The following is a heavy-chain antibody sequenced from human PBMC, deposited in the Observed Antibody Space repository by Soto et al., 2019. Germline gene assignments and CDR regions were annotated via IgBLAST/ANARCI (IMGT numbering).Heavy chain of an antibody. Sequence: QVQLQQWGSGRLKHSETLYLNCAVNGGSLSGSYWSWIRQPLGKGLEWIGEIKDGGYTNYSPSLKSRATISSDTSNNQFSLRLNSVTAADTGLYYCARGQEGVVATHWDQGALVTVSS. CDR1: GGSLSGSY. J-gene: IGHJ4*02. CDR3: ARGQEGVVATH. CDR2: IKDGGYT. D-gene: IGHD5-12*01. V-gene: IGHV4-34*01.